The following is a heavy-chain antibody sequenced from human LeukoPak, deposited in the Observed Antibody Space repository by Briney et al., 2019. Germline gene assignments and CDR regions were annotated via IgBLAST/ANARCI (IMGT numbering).Heavy chain of an antibody. V-gene: IGHV4-34*01. CDR3: ARVIGSDTRDYYLGY. J-gene: IGHJ4*02. Sequence: SETLSLTCAVYGGSFSDYYWSWIRQSPGRGLEWIGEIKSTGTTNWIGETKHSESTNYNPSLKSRVTISADTSKNQFSLKLTSVTAADTAVYYCARVIGSDTRDYYLGYWGQGTLVTVYS. CDR1: GGSFSDYY. CDR2: TKHSEST. D-gene: IGHD2-2*01.